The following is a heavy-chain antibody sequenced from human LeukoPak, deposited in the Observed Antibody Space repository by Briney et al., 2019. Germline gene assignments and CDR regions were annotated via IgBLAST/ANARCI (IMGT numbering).Heavy chain of an antibody. CDR2: INHSGST. J-gene: IGHJ6*03. V-gene: IGHV4-34*01. D-gene: IGHD3-9*01. Sequence: PSETLSLTCAVYGGSFSGYYWSWIRQPPGKGLEWIGEINHSGSTNYNPSLKSRVTMSVDTSKNQFSLKLSSVTAADTAVYYCARDTYYYDILTGLNYYYYMDVWGKGTTVTISS. CDR1: GGSFSGYY. CDR3: ARDTYYYDILTGLNYYYYMDV.